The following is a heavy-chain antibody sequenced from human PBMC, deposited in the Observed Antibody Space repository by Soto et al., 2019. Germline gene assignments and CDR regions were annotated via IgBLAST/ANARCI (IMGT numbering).Heavy chain of an antibody. Sequence: SETLSLTCTVSGGSITSSGYYWCWIRQPPGKGLEWIGSIYYSGSTYYNPSLKSRVSISVDTSKNQFSLKLSSVTAADTAVYYCARRGFMGATTIDYWGQGTLVTVSS. J-gene: IGHJ4*02. CDR1: GGSITSSGYY. V-gene: IGHV4-39*01. CDR2: IYYSGST. CDR3: ARRGFMGATTIDY. D-gene: IGHD1-26*01.